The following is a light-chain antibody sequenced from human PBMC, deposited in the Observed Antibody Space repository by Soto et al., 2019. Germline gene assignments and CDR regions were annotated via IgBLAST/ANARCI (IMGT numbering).Light chain of an antibody. CDR3: LEHNSLPLT. V-gene: IGKV1-17*01. CDR2: GSS. CDR1: PGTRDA. J-gene: IGKJ1*01. Sequence: DFQMTQSPSSLSASVGDRVTVTCRASPGTRDALVWYQQKPGKAPKRLIYGSSTLQSGVPSRFSGSGCETEFTLTISSLQPEDSATYYCLEHNSLPLTFGQGTKVDIK.